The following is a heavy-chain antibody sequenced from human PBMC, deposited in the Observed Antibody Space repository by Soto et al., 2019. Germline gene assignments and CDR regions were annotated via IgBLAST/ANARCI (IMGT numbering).Heavy chain of an antibody. CDR1: GGSFSGYY. D-gene: IGHD6-13*01. J-gene: IGHJ5*02. CDR3: ARAKAPLYSSSWYWFDP. V-gene: IGHV4-34*01. Sequence: SETLSLTCAVYGGSFSGYYWSWIRQPPGKGLEWIGEINHSGSTNYNPSLKSRVTISVDTSKNQFSLKLSSVTAADTAVYYCARAKAPLYSSSWYWFDPWGQGTLVTVSS. CDR2: INHSGST.